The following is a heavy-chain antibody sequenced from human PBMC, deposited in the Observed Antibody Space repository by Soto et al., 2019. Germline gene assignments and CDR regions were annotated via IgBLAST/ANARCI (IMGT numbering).Heavy chain of an antibody. J-gene: IGHJ4*02. CDR3: ARACSSTSCYTSYFDY. CDR2: IYSGGMT. Sequence: GGSLRLSCAASGFTVSSNYMSWVRQAPGKGLEWVSVIYSGGMTNYADSVKGRFTISRDNSKNTLYLQMNSLRAEDTAVYYCARACSSTSCYTSYFDYWGQGTLVTVSS. D-gene: IGHD2-2*02. CDR1: GFTVSSNY. V-gene: IGHV3-66*01.